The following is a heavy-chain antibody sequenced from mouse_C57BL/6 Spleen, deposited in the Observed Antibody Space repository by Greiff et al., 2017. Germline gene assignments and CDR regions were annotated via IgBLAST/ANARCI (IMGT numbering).Heavy chain of an antibody. CDR3: ARGPPHYCGSSWYFDV. D-gene: IGHD1-1*01. CDR2: INPNNGGT. Sequence: VQLQQSGPELVKPGASVKISCKASGYTFTDYYMNWVKQSHGKSLEWIGDINPNNGGTSYNQKFKGKATLTVDKSSSTAYMELRSLTSEDSAVYYCARGPPHYCGSSWYFDVWGTGTTVTVSS. V-gene: IGHV1-26*01. CDR1: GYTFTDYY. J-gene: IGHJ1*03.